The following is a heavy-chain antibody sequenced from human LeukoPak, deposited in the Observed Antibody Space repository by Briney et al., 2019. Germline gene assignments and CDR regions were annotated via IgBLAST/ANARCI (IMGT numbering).Heavy chain of an antibody. J-gene: IGHJ4*02. CDR1: GGSISSYY. CDR2: IYYSGST. D-gene: IGHD6-13*01. Sequence: SETLSLTCTVSGGSISSYYWSWIRQPPGKGLEWIGYIYYSGSTNYNPSLKSRVTISVYTSKNQFSLKLSSVTAADTAVYYCARVEAGSFDYWGQGTLVTVSS. V-gene: IGHV4-59*01. CDR3: ARVEAGSFDY.